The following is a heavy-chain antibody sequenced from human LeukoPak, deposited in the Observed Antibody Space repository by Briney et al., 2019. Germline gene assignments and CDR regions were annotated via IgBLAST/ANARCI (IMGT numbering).Heavy chain of an antibody. J-gene: IGHJ5*02. Sequence: PGGSLRLSCAASGFTFSSYAMSWVRQAPGKGLEWVANIKQDGSEKYYVDSVRGRFTISRDNAKKSLYLQMNSLRVEDTAVYYCTRGGGEFDPWGQGTLVTVSS. CDR2: IKQDGSEK. V-gene: IGHV3-7*01. CDR3: TRGGGEFDP. D-gene: IGHD6-25*01. CDR1: GFTFSSYA.